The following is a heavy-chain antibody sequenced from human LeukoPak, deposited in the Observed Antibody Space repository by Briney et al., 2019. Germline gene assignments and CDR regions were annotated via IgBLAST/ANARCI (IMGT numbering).Heavy chain of an antibody. CDR3: ARDLLTGTTSGVY. V-gene: IGHV3-21*01. D-gene: IGHD1-7*01. J-gene: IGHJ4*02. Sequence: PGGSLRLSCAASGFTFSSYSMNWVRQAPGKGLEWVSSISSSRSYIYYADSVKGRFTISRDNAKNSLYLQMNSLRAEDTAVYYCARDLLTGTTSGVYWGQGTLVTVSS. CDR2: ISSSRSYI. CDR1: GFTFSSYS.